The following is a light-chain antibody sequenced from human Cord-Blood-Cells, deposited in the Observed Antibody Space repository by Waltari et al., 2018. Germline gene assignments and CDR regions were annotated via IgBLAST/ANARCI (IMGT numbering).Light chain of an antibody. Sequence: DIQMTQSPSTLTASPADIVTITCRASQSISSWLAWYQPKPGKGPKLLIYDASSLESGVTSRCSGSGSGTEFTLTISSLQPDDFATYYCQQYKSYSTFGQGTKVEIK. CDR2: DAS. CDR3: QQYKSYST. CDR1: QSISSW. J-gene: IGKJ1*01. V-gene: IGKV1-5*01.